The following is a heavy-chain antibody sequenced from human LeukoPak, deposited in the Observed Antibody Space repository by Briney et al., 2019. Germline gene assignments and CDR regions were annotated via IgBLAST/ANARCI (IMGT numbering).Heavy chain of an antibody. Sequence: GGSLRLSCAASGFTFSSYGMHWVRQAPGKGLEWVAVISYDGSNKYYADSVKGRFTISRDNSKNTLYLQMNSLRAEDTAVYYCARDTGLDYWGQGTLVTVSS. V-gene: IGHV3-30*03. D-gene: IGHD4-17*01. CDR2: ISYDGSNK. J-gene: IGHJ4*02. CDR3: ARDTGLDY. CDR1: GFTFSSYG.